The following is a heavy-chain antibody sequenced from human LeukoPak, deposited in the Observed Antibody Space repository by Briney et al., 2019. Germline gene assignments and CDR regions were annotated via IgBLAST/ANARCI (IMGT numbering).Heavy chain of an antibody. V-gene: IGHV3-30*02. CDR3: AKSDSSSDLWSGT. D-gene: IGHD3-3*01. CDR2: IRNDGCDK. CDR1: VTNYNNYG. Sequence: PGRSLRLSCVAPVTNYNNYGMHWVRQAWGKGLEWVAFIRNDGCDKKYADSVKGRFTNSRDNSKNTLQLQMNSLRAEDMAMYYCAKSDSSSDLWSGTWGQGTLVTVSS. J-gene: IGHJ5*02.